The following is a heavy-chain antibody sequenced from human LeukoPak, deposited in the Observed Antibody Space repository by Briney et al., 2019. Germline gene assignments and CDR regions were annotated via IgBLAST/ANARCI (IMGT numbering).Heavy chain of an antibody. V-gene: IGHV3-30*04. D-gene: IGHD4-23*01. CDR1: GFTFSRYT. CDR3: ARDNYVGNLDY. CDR2: VLYDGSNK. Sequence: GGSLRLSCAASGFTFSRYTMHWVRQIPSKGLEWVAIVLYDGSNKYYPDSVKGRFTISRDNSKNTVSLQMNSLRAEDTAVYYCARDNYVGNLDYWGQGTLVTVSS. J-gene: IGHJ4*02.